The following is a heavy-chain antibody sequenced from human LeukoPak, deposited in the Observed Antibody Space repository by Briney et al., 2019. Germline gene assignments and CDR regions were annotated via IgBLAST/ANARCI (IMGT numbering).Heavy chain of an antibody. V-gene: IGHV4-31*03. Sequence: SETLSLTCTVSGGSISSGGYYWSWIRQHPGKGLEWIGYIYYSGSTYYNPSLKSRVTISVDTSKNQFSLKLSSVTAADTAVYYCARGRDDYVWGSYRYVDYWGQGTLVTVSS. J-gene: IGHJ4*02. CDR3: ARGRDDYVWGSYRYVDY. D-gene: IGHD3-16*02. CDR2: IYYSGST. CDR1: GGSISSGGYY.